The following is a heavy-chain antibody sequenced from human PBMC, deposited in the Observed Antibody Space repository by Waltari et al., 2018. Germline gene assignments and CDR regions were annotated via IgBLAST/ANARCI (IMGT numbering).Heavy chain of an antibody. CDR1: GDSMTTSDC. CDR2: VRGDGRT. J-gene: IGHJ4*02. Sequence: QLQLQESGPGLVKPSGTLSLTCAVSGDSMTTSDCWSWVRQSPGKGLEWIGQVRGDGRTNYNPSVASRVTISLDTSTNQYSLRVTSATAADTAVYYCARDRGRGLYLDSWGQGILVTVS. CDR3: ARDRGRGLYLDS. V-gene: IGHV4-4*02. D-gene: IGHD2-15*01.